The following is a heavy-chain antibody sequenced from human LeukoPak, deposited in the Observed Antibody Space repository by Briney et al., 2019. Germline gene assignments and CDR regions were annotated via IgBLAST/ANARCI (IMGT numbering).Heavy chain of an antibody. CDR1: GGSISSGDYY. CDR3: ARWEEYYYDSSGSRVRNAFDI. Sequence: SQTLSLTCTVSGGSISSGDYYWSWIRQPPGKGLEWIGYIYYSGSTYYNPSLKSRVTISVDTPKNQFSLKLSSVTAADTAVYYCARWEEYYYDSSGSRVRNAFDIWGQGTMVTVSS. D-gene: IGHD3-22*01. CDR2: IYYSGST. J-gene: IGHJ3*02. V-gene: IGHV4-30-4*01.